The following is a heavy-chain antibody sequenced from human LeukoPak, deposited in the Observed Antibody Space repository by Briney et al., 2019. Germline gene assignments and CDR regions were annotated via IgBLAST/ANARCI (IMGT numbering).Heavy chain of an antibody. J-gene: IGHJ3*02. Sequence: GASVKVSCKASGYTFTSYGSSGVRQAPGQGLEGMGWINAYNGNTNYAQKLQGRVTKTTAPSTSPAHIDVRSLTADDTAGHYFARGGRQYDAFDIWGQGTMVTVSS. D-gene: IGHD3-16*01. CDR2: INAYNGNT. V-gene: IGHV1-18*01. CDR3: ARGGRQYDAFDI. CDR1: GYTFTSYG.